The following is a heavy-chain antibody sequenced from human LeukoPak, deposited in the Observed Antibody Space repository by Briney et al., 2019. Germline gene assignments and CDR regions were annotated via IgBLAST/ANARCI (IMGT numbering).Heavy chain of an antibody. Sequence: AGGSLRLSCAASGFAFSSYWMSWVRQAPGKGLEWVSAISGSGGSTYYADSVKGRFTISRVNSKNTLYLQMNSLRAEDTAVYYCAKTLSSGWYPDYWGQGTLVTVSS. J-gene: IGHJ4*02. CDR1: GFAFSSYW. D-gene: IGHD6-19*01. CDR2: ISGSGGST. CDR3: AKTLSSGWYPDY. V-gene: IGHV3-23*01.